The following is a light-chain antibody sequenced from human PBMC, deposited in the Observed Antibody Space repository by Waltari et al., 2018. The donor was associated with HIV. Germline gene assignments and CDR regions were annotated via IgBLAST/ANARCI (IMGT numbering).Light chain of an antibody. Sequence: QSALTQPRSVSGSPGQSVTISCTGTSSDVGLYKYVSWYQQPPGKVPKLLSYDLNDRPSGVPDLFSGSKSGTTASLTISGLQAEDEAFYYCCSYAGSYTLIFGGGTKLTVL. CDR1: SSDVGLYKY. V-gene: IGLV2-11*01. CDR3: CSYAGSYTLI. J-gene: IGLJ2*01. CDR2: DLN.